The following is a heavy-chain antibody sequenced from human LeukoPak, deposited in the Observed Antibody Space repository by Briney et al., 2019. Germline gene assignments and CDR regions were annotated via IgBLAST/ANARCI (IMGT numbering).Heavy chain of an antibody. V-gene: IGHV4-61*02. CDR2: IYTSGST. CDR3: ARQQGYSSPITPLDY. D-gene: IGHD6-13*01. J-gene: IGHJ4*02. Sequence: SETLSLTCTVSGGSISSGSYYWSWLRQPAGKGLEWIGRIYTSGSTNYNPSLKSRVTISVDTSKNQFSLKLSSVTAADTAVYYCARQQGYSSPITPLDYWGQGTLVTVSS. CDR1: GGSISSGSYY.